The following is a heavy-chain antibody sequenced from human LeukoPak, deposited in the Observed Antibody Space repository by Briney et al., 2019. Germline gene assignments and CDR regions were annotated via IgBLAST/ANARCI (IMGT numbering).Heavy chain of an antibody. Sequence: SQTLSLTCTVSGGSISSSGYYWNWIRQHPGKGLEWIGYIYYSGSTCYNPSLDSRVTISVDTSKNQFSLKLSSVTAADTAVYFCARDSFYGEYAWYFGLWGRGTLVTVSS. D-gene: IGHD4-17*01. J-gene: IGHJ2*01. CDR2: IYYSGST. V-gene: IGHV4-31*03. CDR1: GGSISSSGYY. CDR3: ARDSFYGEYAWYFGL.